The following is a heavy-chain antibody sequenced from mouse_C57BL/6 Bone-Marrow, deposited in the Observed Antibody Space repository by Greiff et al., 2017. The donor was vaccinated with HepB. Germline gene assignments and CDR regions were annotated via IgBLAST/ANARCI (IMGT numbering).Heavy chain of an antibody. V-gene: IGHV2-2*02. CDR2: IWSGGST. CDR3: ASLYLYAMDY. D-gene: IGHD5-5*01. CDR1: GFSLTSYG. J-gene: IGHJ4*01. Sequence: QVQLKESGPGLVQPSQSLSITCTVSGFSLTSYGVHWVRQSPGKGLEWLGVIWSGGSTDYNAAFISRLSISKDNSKSQVFFKMSSLQANDTAIYYCASLYLYAMDYWGQGTSVTVSS.